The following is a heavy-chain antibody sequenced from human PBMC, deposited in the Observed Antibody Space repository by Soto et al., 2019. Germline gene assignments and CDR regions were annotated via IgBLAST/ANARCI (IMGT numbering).Heavy chain of an antibody. CDR2: ISGSGGST. CDR1: GFTFSSYA. J-gene: IGHJ3*02. D-gene: IGHD3-9*01. Sequence: PGGSLRLSYAASGFTFSSYAMSWVRQAPGKGLEWVSAISGSGGSTYYADSVKGRLTIYRDNSKNTLYLQMNSLRAEDTAVYYCAKDLLYNYDILTGYAPPEHRNDAFDIWGQGTMVTVSS. CDR3: AKDLLYNYDILTGYAPPEHRNDAFDI. V-gene: IGHV3-23*01.